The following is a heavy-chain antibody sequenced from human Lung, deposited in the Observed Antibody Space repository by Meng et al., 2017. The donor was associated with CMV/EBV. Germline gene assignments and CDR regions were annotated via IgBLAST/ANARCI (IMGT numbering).Heavy chain of an antibody. Sequence: AEVKKPGASLKVPCKASGYTFTSYDSNWVRQATGQGLEWMGWMNPNSGNTGYAQKFQGRVTMTRNTSISTAYMELSSLRSEDTAVYYCARGYCSGGSCPFFDPWGQGTLVTVSS. V-gene: IGHV1-8*01. CDR1: GYTFTSYD. D-gene: IGHD2-15*01. J-gene: IGHJ5*02. CDR2: MNPNSGNT. CDR3: ARGYCSGGSCPFFDP.